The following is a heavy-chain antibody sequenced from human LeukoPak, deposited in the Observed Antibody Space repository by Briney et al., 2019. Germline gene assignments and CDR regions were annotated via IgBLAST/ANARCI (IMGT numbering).Heavy chain of an antibody. Sequence: PSETLSLTCTVSGGSISSYYWSWIRQPPGKGLEWIGYIYYSGSTNYNPSLKSRVTISVDTSKNQFSLKLSSVTAADTAVYYCARSMVRGVMCFDYWGQGTLVTVSS. V-gene: IGHV4-59*01. D-gene: IGHD3-10*01. J-gene: IGHJ4*02. CDR1: GGSISSYY. CDR2: IYYSGST. CDR3: ARSMVRGVMCFDY.